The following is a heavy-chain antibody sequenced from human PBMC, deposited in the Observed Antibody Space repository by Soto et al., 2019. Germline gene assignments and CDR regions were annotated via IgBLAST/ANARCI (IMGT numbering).Heavy chain of an antibody. Sequence: SETLSLTCVVSDKSISKDIWWNWVRQPPGQGLEWIGEVHHTKGALYNPALRSRVTVSADLFNSKIFLEVHSLGAADTAVYYCARDLLEDPADYYDTKTDGFDIWGQGTMVTVS. CDR1: DKSISKDIW. CDR3: ARDLLEDPADYYDTKTDGFDI. D-gene: IGHD3-22*01. J-gene: IGHJ3*02. V-gene: IGHV4-4*02. CDR2: VHHTKGA.